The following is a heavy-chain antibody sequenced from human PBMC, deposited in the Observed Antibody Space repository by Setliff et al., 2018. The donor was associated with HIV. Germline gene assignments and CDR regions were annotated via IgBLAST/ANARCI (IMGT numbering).Heavy chain of an antibody. CDR1: GYKFTGHD. Sequence: GASVKVSCKASGYKFTGHDIQWMRQGPGQGLEWMGRINPNMGDTQYAQKFQGRIIMTSDTSINTVYMELSSLTSDDTALYYCARQDIPTGYYLFDYWGQGTQVTVSS. CDR3: ARQDIPTGYYLFDY. CDR2: INPNMGDT. D-gene: IGHD3-9*01. V-gene: IGHV1-2*06. J-gene: IGHJ4*02.